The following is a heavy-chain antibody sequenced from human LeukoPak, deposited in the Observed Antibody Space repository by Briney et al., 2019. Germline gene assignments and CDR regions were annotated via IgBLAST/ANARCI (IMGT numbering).Heavy chain of an antibody. CDR2: ISGSGGST. V-gene: IGHV3-23*01. J-gene: IGHJ4*02. CDR3: AKGRRSYSSSWPKAPFDY. D-gene: IGHD6-13*01. Sequence: GGSLRLSCAASGFTFSGYEMNWVRQAPGKGLEWVSAISGSGGSTYYADSVKGRFTISRDNSKNTLYLQMNSLRAEDTAVYYCAKGRRSYSSSWPKAPFDYWGQGTLVTVSS. CDR1: GFTFSGYE.